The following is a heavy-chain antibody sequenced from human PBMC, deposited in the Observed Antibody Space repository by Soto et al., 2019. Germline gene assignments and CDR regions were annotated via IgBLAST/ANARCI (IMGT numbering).Heavy chain of an antibody. D-gene: IGHD3-10*01. CDR2: ISYDGENQ. J-gene: IGHJ5*02. Sequence: PGGSLRLSCAASGFIFSHYAMHWVRQPPGKGLEWVALISYDGENQYFTDSVRGRCTISRDNSKTAVYLEMNNLRLDDTATYYCVSPHSESSNAFDLWGQGPLVTVPQ. CDR1: GFIFSHYA. V-gene: IGHV3-30*04. CDR3: VSPHSESSNAFDL.